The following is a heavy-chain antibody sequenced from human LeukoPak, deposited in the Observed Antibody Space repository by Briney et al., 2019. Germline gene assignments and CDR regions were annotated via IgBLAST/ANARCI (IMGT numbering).Heavy chain of an antibody. CDR3: AKDPGYYGSGSLNFDY. CDR2: IRYDGSNK. D-gene: IGHD3-10*01. J-gene: IGHJ4*02. V-gene: IGHV3-30*02. Sequence: GGSLRLSCAASGFTFDDYGMSWVRQAPGKGLEWVAFIRYDGSNKYYADSVKGRFTISRDNSKNTLYLQMNSLRAEDTAVYYCAKDPGYYGSGSLNFDYWGQGTLVTVSS. CDR1: GFTFDDYG.